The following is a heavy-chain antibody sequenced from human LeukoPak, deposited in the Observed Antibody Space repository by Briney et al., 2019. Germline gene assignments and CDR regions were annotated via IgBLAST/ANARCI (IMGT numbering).Heavy chain of an antibody. CDR3: ARPAFDCCDAFDI. V-gene: IGHV3-11*04. J-gene: IGHJ3*02. Sequence: GGSLRLSCAASGFTFSDYYMSWIRQAPGKGLEWVSAISGSGGSTYYADSVKGRFTISRDNAKNTLYLQMNSLRAEDTAVYYCARPAFDCCDAFDIWGQGTMVTVSS. CDR2: ISGSGGST. D-gene: IGHD2-21*02. CDR1: GFTFSDYY.